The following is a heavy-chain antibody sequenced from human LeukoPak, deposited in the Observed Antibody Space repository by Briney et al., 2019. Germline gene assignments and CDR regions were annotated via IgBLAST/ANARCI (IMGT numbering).Heavy chain of an antibody. CDR3: ARSLDSRDAFDI. CDR1: GFTFSSYG. V-gene: IGHV3-30*02. J-gene: IGHJ3*02. CDR2: IRYDGSNK. Sequence: GGSLRLSCAASGFTFSSYGMHWVRQAPGKGLEWVAFIRYDGSNKYYADSVKGRFTISRDNAKNTLYLQMNSLRAEDTAVYYCARSLDSRDAFDIWGQGTMVTVSS. D-gene: IGHD3-22*01.